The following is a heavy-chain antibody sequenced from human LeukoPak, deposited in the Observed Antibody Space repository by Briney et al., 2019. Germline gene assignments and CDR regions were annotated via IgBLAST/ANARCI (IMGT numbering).Heavy chain of an antibody. V-gene: IGHV3-7*01. CDR2: INQDGSEK. CDR3: ARVTGGTSSYRPCNY. Sequence: GGSLRLSCAVSGFTFSSYWMNWVRQAPGKGLEWVANINQDGSEKYYVDSVKGRFTISRDNAKNSLYLQMNSLRAEDTAMYYCARVTGGTSSYRPCNYWGQGTLVTVSS. D-gene: IGHD1-26*01. CDR1: GFTFSSYW. J-gene: IGHJ4*02.